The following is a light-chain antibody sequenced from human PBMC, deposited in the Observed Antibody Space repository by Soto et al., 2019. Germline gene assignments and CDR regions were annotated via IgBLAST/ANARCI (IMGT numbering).Light chain of an antibody. Sequence: QSVLTQPPSVSGAPGQRVTISCTGSSSNIGAGYDVHWYQQLPGTAPKLLIYGNSNRPSGVPDRFSGSKSGTSASLAIIGLQAEDEADYYCQSYDSSLIGYVFGTGTKLTVL. CDR1: SSNIGAGYD. V-gene: IGLV1-40*01. CDR2: GNS. CDR3: QSYDSSLIGYV. J-gene: IGLJ1*01.